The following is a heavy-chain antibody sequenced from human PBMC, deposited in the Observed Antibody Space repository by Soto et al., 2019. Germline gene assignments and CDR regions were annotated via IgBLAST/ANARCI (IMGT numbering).Heavy chain of an antibody. Sequence: QVRLVESGGGLVKPGGSLRLSCAASGFSFSDYYMSWIRQAPGKGLEWISYISVDSTYTNYADSVKGRFTISGDNAKKSLYLHLHSLRDDDTAVYYCARDWGLIVVPTVYGMDVWGQGTPVTVS. CDR2: ISVDSTYT. V-gene: IGHV3-11*05. J-gene: IGHJ6*02. D-gene: IGHD2-2*01. CDR3: ARDWGLIVVPTVYGMDV. CDR1: GFSFSDYY.